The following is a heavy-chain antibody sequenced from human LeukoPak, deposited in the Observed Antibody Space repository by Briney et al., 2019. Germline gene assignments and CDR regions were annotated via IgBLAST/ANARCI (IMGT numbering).Heavy chain of an antibody. J-gene: IGHJ4*02. D-gene: IGHD6-13*01. CDR2: ISGSGGST. CDR1: GFTFSSYA. Sequence: GGSLRLSCAASGFTFSSYAMSWVRRAPGKGLEWVSAISGSGGSTYYADSVKGRFTISRDNSKNTLYLQMNSLRAEDTAVYYCTKDGYSSSWYAFDYWGQGTLVTVSS. V-gene: IGHV3-23*01. CDR3: TKDGYSSSWYAFDY.